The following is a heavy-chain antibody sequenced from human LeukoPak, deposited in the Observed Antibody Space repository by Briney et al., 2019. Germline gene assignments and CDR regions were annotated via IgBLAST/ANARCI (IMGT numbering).Heavy chain of an antibody. CDR2: IYTSGTT. V-gene: IGHV4-4*07. CDR3: ARDGGSGSFWAYYFDY. Sequence: SETLSLTCTVSGGSISSYYWSWIRQPAGKGLEWIGRIYTSGTTHYNPSLKSRVTMSVDTSKNQFSLKLSSVTAADTAVYYCARDGGSGSFWAYYFDYWGQGTLVTVSS. D-gene: IGHD1-26*01. CDR1: GGSISSYY. J-gene: IGHJ4*02.